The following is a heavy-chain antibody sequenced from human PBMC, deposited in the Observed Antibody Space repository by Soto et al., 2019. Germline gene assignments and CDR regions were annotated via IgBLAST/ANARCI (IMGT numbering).Heavy chain of an antibody. CDR1: GGSISSSSYY. Sequence: PSETLSLTCTVSGGSISSSSYYWGWIRQPPGKGLEWIGSIYYSGSTYYNPSLKSRVTISVDTSKNQFSLKLSSVTAADTAVYYCASGGAYYYDSSGNDAFDIWGQGTMVTVSS. D-gene: IGHD3-22*01. V-gene: IGHV4-39*01. CDR2: IYYSGST. J-gene: IGHJ3*02. CDR3: ASGGAYYYDSSGNDAFDI.